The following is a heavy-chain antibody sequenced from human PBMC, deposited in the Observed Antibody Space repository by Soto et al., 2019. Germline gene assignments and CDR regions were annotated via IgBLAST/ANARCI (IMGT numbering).Heavy chain of an antibody. CDR2: INAGNGKT. V-gene: IGHV1-3*05. D-gene: IGHD6-19*01. CDR1: GYTFTGYA. J-gene: IGHJ4*02. Sequence: QVQLVQSGAEEKKPGASVKVSCKASGYTFTGYAMHWVRQAPGQRLEWMGWINAGNGKTKYSQKFQGRVTITRDTSASTAYMELSSLRSEDTAVYYCARAVAVPADFGYWGQGTLVTVSS. CDR3: ARAVAVPADFGY.